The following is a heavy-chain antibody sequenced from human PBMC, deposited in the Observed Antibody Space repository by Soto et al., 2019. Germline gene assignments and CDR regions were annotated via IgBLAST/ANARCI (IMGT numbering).Heavy chain of an antibody. D-gene: IGHD4-4*01. Sequence: SETLSLTCAVSGGSISSSNWWSWVRQPPGKGLEWIGEIYHSGSTNYNPSLKSRVTISVDKSKNQFSLKLSSVTAADTAVYYCARDEAVDYTYWFDPWGQGTLVTVSS. J-gene: IGHJ5*02. V-gene: IGHV4-4*02. CDR1: GGSISSSNW. CDR2: IYHSGST. CDR3: ARDEAVDYTYWFDP.